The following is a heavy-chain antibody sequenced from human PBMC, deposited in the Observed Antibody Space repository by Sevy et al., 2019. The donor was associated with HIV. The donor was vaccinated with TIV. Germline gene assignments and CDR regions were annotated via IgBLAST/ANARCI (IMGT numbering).Heavy chain of an antibody. D-gene: IGHD3-10*01. CDR2: IYYNGHI. J-gene: IGHJ4*02. CDR1: GGSITSLY. CDR3: AGENAWGRGYS. V-gene: IGHV4-59*08. Sequence: SETLSLTCTVSGGSITSLYWNWIRQPPGKGLEWIANIYYNGHINYNPSLKNRVNLSLDTSKNQFSLRLSSVTAADTAMYYCAGENAWGRGYSWGQGTLVTVSS.